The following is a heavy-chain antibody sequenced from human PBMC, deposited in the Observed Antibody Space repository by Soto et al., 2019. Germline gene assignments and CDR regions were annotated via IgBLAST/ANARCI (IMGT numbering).Heavy chain of an antibody. D-gene: IGHD3-22*01. CDR2: INPSGGTT. J-gene: IGHJ5*02. Sequence: QVQMVQSGAEVKKPGASVKVSCKASGYTFTSYYIHWVRQAPGQGLEWMGIINPSGGTTSYAQKFQDRVTMTSEKSTSTVYMELSGLRSEDTAVYYCAGDYFDSYYYNFFDPWGQGTLVTVSS. CDR3: AGDYFDSYYYNFFDP. CDR1: GYTFTSYY. V-gene: IGHV1-46*01.